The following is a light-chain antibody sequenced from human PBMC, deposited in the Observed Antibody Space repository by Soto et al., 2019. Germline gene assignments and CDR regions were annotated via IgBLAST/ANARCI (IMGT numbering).Light chain of an antibody. CDR3: GGWDDSLSGPV. CDR2: GDS. J-gene: IGLJ2*01. Sequence: QSVLTQPPSASGTPGQRVTISCSGSRSNIGSYTVNWYQQLPGTAPKLLIYGDSQRPSGVPDRFSGSKSGTSASLAISGLRSEDEADYYCGGWDDSLSGPVFGGGTKLTVL. V-gene: IGLV1-44*01. CDR1: RSNIGSYT.